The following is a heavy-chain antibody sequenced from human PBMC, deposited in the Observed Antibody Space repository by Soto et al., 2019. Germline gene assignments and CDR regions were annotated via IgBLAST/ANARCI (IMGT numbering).Heavy chain of an antibody. CDR1: GFTFSSYT. CDR2: ISHDGSHK. V-gene: IGHV3-30-3*01. J-gene: IGHJ4*02. Sequence: PGGSLRLSCAAAGFTFSSYTIQWVRQAPGKGLEWVAVISHDGSHKYYADFVKGRFTISRDNSKNTVYLQTNSLRAEDTAVYYCARAPAPDYGGVGDYWGQGTLVTVSS. D-gene: IGHD4-17*01. CDR3: ARAPAPDYGGVGDY.